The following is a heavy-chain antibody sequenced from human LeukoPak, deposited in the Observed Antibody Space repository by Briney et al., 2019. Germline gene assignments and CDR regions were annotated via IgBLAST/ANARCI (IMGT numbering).Heavy chain of an antibody. CDR1: GYSISSGYY. CDR3: ARVTYYDFWSGYHTFDY. Sequence: SETLSLPCTVSGYSISSGYYWDWIRQPPGKGLEGIGSIYHSGSTHYNPSLKSRVTISVDTSKHQFSLKLSSVTAADTAVYYCARVTYYDFWSGYHTFDYWGQGTLVTVSS. J-gene: IGHJ4*02. V-gene: IGHV4-38-2*02. CDR2: IYHSGST. D-gene: IGHD3-3*01.